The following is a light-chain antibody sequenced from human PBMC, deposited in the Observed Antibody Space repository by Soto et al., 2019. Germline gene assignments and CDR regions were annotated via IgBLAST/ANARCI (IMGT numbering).Light chain of an antibody. CDR1: SSDVGGYNY. Sequence: QSALTQPASVSGSPGQSITISCTGTSSDVGGYNYVSWYQQHPGKAPKIMIFDVSSRPSGVSTRFSGSKYGNTASLPISGLQGEDEAHYYCSSSTSSNPFGVFGGGTKLTVL. CDR2: DVS. V-gene: IGLV2-14*01. J-gene: IGLJ3*02. CDR3: SSSTSSNPFGV.